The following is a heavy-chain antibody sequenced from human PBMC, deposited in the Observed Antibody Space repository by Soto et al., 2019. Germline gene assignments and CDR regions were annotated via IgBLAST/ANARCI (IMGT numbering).Heavy chain of an antibody. D-gene: IGHD2-2*01. V-gene: IGHV1-18*01. CDR3: ARASILVVPGTVPTYYYYAMDV. CDR1: GYTFHTYG. J-gene: IGHJ6*02. CDR2: ISGYNGNT. Sequence: QVQLVESGGEVKKPGASVKVSCKASGYTFHTYGISWMRQAPGQGLEWMGWISGYNGNTNYAQNLQGRVTMTTDTSTSTAYMELRSLRSDDTAVYYCARASILVVPGTVPTYYYYAMDVWGQGTTVTVSS.